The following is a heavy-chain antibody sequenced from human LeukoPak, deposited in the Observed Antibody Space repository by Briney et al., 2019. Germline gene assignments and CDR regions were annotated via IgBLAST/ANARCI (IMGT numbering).Heavy chain of an antibody. CDR1: GYTFTGYY. CDR2: INPNSGGT. CDR3: ARDRYYYYYYMDV. Sequence: GASVKVSCKASGYTFTGYYMHWVRQAPGQGLEWMGWINPNSGGTNYAQKFQGRVTMTRDTSISTAYMELSRLRSDDTAVYYCARDRYYYYYYMDVWGKGTTVTVSS. J-gene: IGHJ6*03. V-gene: IGHV1-2*02.